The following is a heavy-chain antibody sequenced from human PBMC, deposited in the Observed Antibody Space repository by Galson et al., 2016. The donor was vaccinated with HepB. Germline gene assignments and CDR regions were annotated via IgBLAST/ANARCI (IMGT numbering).Heavy chain of an antibody. CDR2: MFYSGSA. D-gene: IGHD2-8*01. CDR1: GDSISSNKYY. V-gene: IGHV4-39*02. Sequence: SETLSLTCAVSGDSISSNKYYWGWIRQSPGKGLEYIGNMFYSGSAYYNPSLKSRVTVSVDISKNHFSLNLSSVTAADTAVYYCAGNGRWTLVYAFDIWGQGTMVTVSS. J-gene: IGHJ3*02. CDR3: AGNGRWTLVYAFDI.